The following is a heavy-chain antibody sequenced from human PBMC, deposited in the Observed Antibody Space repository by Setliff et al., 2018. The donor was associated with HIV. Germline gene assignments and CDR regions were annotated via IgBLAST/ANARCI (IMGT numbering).Heavy chain of an antibody. Sequence: SETLFLTCTVSGGSISSGSYYWNWIRQPAGKGLEWIGRIYTSGSTNYNPSLKSRVTISVDTSKNQLSLKLSSVTAADTAVYYCAREDYYYYGMDVWGQGTTVTVYS. J-gene: IGHJ6*02. CDR3: AREDYYYYGMDV. CDR2: IYTSGST. V-gene: IGHV4-61*02. CDR1: GGSISSGSYY.